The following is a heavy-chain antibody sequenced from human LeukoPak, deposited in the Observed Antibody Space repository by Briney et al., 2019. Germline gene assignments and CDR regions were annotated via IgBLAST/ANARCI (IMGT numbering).Heavy chain of an antibody. D-gene: IGHD5-18*01. V-gene: IGHV3-30-3*01. CDR3: ASDREDTANLHYFDY. Sequence: GGSLRLSCAASGFTFSSYAMHWVRQAPGKGLEWVAVISYDGSNKYYADSVKGRFTISRDNSKNTLYLQMNSLRVEDTAVYYCASDREDTANLHYFDYWGQGTLVSVSS. J-gene: IGHJ4*02. CDR2: ISYDGSNK. CDR1: GFTFSSYA.